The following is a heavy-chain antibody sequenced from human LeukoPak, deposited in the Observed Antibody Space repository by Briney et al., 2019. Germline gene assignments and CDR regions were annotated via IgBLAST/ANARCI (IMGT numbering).Heavy chain of an antibody. J-gene: IGHJ6*04. Sequence: AASVKVSCKASGGTFSSYAISWVRQAPGQGLEWMGRIIPILGIANYAQKFQGRVTITADKSTSTAYMELSSLRSEDTAVYYCARAGLQLAYYGMDVWGKGTTVTVSS. CDR3: ARAGLQLAYYGMDV. D-gene: IGHD5-24*01. CDR2: IIPILGIA. CDR1: GGTFSSYA. V-gene: IGHV1-69*04.